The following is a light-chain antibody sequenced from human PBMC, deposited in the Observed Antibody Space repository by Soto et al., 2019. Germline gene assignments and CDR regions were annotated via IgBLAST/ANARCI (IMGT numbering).Light chain of an antibody. V-gene: IGKV3-15*01. J-gene: IGKJ1*01. CDR1: QTISSN. CDR3: QQYNNWPRT. CDR2: GAS. Sequence: EIVMTQSPATLSVSPGERATLSCRASQTISSNIAWYQHKSGQAPRLLIYGASTRATDIPARFSGSGSGTEFTLTITSLQSEDSAVYYCQQYNNWPRTFSQGTKVDI.